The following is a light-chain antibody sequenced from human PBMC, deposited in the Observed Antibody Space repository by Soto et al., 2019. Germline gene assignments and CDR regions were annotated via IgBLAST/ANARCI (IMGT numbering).Light chain of an antibody. CDR2: GAS. J-gene: IGKJ1*01. CDR3: QQYGSSPRT. CDR1: QSLVHSDGNTY. Sequence: DIVMTQTPLSSPVTLGQPASISCRSSQSLVHSDGNTYLAWYQQKPGQAPRLLIYGASSRATGIPDRFSGSGSGTDFTLTISRLEPEDFAVYYCQQYGSSPRTFGQGTKVDIK. V-gene: IGKV3-20*01.